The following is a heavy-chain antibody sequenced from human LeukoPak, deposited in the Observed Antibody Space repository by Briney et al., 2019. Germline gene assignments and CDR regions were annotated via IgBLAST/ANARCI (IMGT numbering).Heavy chain of an antibody. CDR2: VNTFSSYI. D-gene: IGHD3-22*01. J-gene: IGHJ4*02. Sequence: GGSLRLSCAASGFAFSDYSMNWVRQAPGKGLEWVASVNTFSSYIYYADSMRGRFTISRDNAKNSLFLQMNSLRAEDMAVYYCARLRRNSDRSDFFYYYDHWGQGTLVTVSS. V-gene: IGHV3-21*01. CDR3: ARLRRNSDRSDFFYYYDH. CDR1: GFAFSDYS.